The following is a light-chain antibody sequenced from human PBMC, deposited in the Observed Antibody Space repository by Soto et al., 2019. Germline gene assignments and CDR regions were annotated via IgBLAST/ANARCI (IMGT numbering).Light chain of an antibody. CDR1: QSINNW. V-gene: IGKV1-5*03. Sequence: DIQVTQSPSTLSASVGDRVTITCRASQSINNWLAWYQQKPGKALKLLIYKASSLEGGVPSRFSGSGSETEFTLTISSLQPDDFATYYCQQYDTYSYTFGQGTKVDIK. J-gene: IGKJ2*01. CDR2: KAS. CDR3: QQYDTYSYT.